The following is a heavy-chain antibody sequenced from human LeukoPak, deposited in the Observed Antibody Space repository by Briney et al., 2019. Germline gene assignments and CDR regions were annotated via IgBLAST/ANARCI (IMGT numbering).Heavy chain of an antibody. CDR3: AKPLIAAAGTIDY. J-gene: IGHJ4*02. CDR1: GFTFSNYW. CDR2: IKLDGSEK. Sequence: GGSLRLSCAASGFTFSNYWMSWVRQAPGKGLEWVANIKLDGSEKHYVDSVKGRFTISRDNGKNSLFLQMNSLRVEDTAVYYCAKPLIAAAGTIDYWGQGTLVTVSS. D-gene: IGHD6-13*01. V-gene: IGHV3-7*01.